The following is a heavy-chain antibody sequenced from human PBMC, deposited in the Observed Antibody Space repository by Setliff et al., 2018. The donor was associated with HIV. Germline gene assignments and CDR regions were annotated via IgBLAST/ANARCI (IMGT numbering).Heavy chain of an antibody. J-gene: IGHJ4*02. V-gene: IGHV4-39*02. CDR1: GDSISSGSYF. CDR2: IYYTGFA. Sequence: PSETLSLTCSVSGDSISSGSYFWGWIRQTPGKGLEWVGNIYYTGFAYYNPSLKSRVTISLDTSKTHFFLNLTSVTDADTAVYFCTRAGGGDPAMATTRIDYWGQGKLVTVSS. CDR3: TRAGGGDPAMATTRIDY. D-gene: IGHD1-1*01.